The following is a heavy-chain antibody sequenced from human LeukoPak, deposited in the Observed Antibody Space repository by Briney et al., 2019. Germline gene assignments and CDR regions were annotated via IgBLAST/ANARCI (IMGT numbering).Heavy chain of an antibody. CDR2: ISWDGGST. CDR3: ARVAGSIIYYYYMDV. CDR1: GFTFDDYT. Sequence: PGGSLRLSCAASGFTFDDYTMHWVRQAPGKGLEWVSLISWDGGSTYYADSVKGRFTISRDNSKNSLYLQMNSLRTEDTALYYCARVAGSIIYYYYMDVWGKGTTVSVSS. V-gene: IGHV3-43*01. J-gene: IGHJ6*03.